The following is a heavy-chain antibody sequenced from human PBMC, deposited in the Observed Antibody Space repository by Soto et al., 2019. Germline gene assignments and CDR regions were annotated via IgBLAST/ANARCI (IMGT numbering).Heavy chain of an antibody. Sequence: SETLSLTCAVSGGSLSSGGYSWSWIRQPPGKGLEWIGYIYHSGDTYYNPSLKSRVTISLDRAKNQFSLKLSSVTAADTAVYYCARGNYFWIGTALGVGWIVPWCPGTLVTVSS. CDR1: GGSLSSGGYS. CDR2: IYHSGDT. CDR3: ARGNYFWIGTALGVGWIVP. V-gene: IGHV4-30-2*01. J-gene: IGHJ5*02. D-gene: IGHD3-3*01.